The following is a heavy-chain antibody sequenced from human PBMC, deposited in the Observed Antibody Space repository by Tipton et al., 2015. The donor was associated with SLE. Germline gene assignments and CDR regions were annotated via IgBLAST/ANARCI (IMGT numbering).Heavy chain of an antibody. Sequence: TLSLTCILSGGSISGGAYYWSWIRQSAGKGLEWIGHISSSGNTNYNPSLKSRVTISVDTSRMQFSLKMISVSAADTAVYYCAREWGSTSYWGQGTLVTVSS. CDR3: AREWGSTSY. CDR2: ISSSGNT. D-gene: IGHD3-10*01. J-gene: IGHJ4*02. CDR1: GGSISGGAYY. V-gene: IGHV4-61*09.